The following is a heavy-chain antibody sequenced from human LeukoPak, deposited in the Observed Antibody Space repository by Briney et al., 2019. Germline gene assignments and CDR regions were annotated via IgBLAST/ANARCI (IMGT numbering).Heavy chain of an antibody. CDR1: GFTFSNYA. J-gene: IGHJ4*02. V-gene: IGHV3-23*01. CDR2: IISSGVTT. Sequence: PGGSLRLSCAASGFTFSNYAMAWVRQAPGKGLEWVSSIISSGVTTYLADSVKGRFTISRDNSKNTLYLQMNSLRAEDTAVYYCAKDEPYYYDSSGYSPDFDYWGQGTLVTVSS. D-gene: IGHD3-22*01. CDR3: AKDEPYYYDSSGYSPDFDY.